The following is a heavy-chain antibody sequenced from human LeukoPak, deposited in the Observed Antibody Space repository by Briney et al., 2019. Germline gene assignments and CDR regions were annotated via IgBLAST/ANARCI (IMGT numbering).Heavy chain of an antibody. CDR1: GFTFDDYG. V-gene: IGHV3-20*04. CDR3: VKDSNYDFWSGYYKGFDN. J-gene: IGHJ4*02. CDR2: ISRDGGRT. D-gene: IGHD3-3*01. Sequence: GGSLRLSCAASGVTSGFTFDDYGMNWVRQVPGKGLEWVSGISRDGGRTGYADSVQGRFTISRDNSRNSLHLQMNSLRVEDTAFYYCVKDSNYDFWSGYYKGFDNWGQGTLATVSS.